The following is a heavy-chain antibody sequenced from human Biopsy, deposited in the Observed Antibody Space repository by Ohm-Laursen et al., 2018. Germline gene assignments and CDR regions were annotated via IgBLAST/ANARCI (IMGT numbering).Heavy chain of an antibody. V-gene: IGHV4-59*01. CDR1: GGPLNSYY. Sequence: PSETLSLTCTVSGGPLNSYYWSWIRQPPGKGLEWIGYIYYSGIAANYNPSLKGRVTISVDTSKHQFSLRLTSATAADTAIYYCARDRGYYSDRTVPGYFDLWGRGTLVTVSS. D-gene: IGHD3-22*01. CDR2: IYYSGIA. J-gene: IGHJ2*01. CDR3: ARDRGYYSDRTVPGYFDL.